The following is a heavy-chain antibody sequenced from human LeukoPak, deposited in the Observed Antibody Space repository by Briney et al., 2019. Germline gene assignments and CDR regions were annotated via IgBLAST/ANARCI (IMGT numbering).Heavy chain of an antibody. V-gene: IGHV4-59*01. CDR2: IYYSGST. CDR3: ARAIVVVPAVGFDY. J-gene: IGHJ4*02. D-gene: IGHD2-2*01. CDR1: GGSISSYY. Sequence: SETLSLTCTVSGGSISSYYWSWIRQPPGKGLEWIGYIYYSGSTNYNPSLKSRVTISVDTSKNQFSLKLSSVTAADTAVYYCARAIVVVPAVGFDYWGQGILVTVSS.